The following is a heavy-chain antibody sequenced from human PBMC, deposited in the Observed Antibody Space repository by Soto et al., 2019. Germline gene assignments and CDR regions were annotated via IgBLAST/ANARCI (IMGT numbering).Heavy chain of an antibody. D-gene: IGHD2-21*02. CDR2: IYPGDSDT. CDR1: GYSFTSYW. CDR3: ARQGISYCGGDCYLYYFDY. Sequence: PGESLKISCKGSGYSFTSYWIGWVRQMPGKGLEWMGIIYPGDSDTRYSPSFQGQVTISADKSISTAYLQWSSLKASDTAMYYCARQGISYCGGDCYLYYFDYWGQGTLVTVSS. V-gene: IGHV5-51*01. J-gene: IGHJ4*02.